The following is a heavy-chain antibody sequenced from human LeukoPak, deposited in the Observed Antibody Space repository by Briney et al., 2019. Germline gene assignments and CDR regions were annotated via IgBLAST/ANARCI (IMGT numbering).Heavy chain of an antibody. J-gene: IGHJ6*03. CDR3: ARGDYGDYDYYYYYMDV. Sequence: ASVKVSCKASGGTFSSYAISWVRQAPGQGLEWMGRIIPILGIANYAQKFQGRVTITTDESTSTAYMELSSLRSEDTAVYYCARGDYGDYDYYYYYMDVWGKGTTVTVSS. CDR1: GGTFSSYA. D-gene: IGHD4-17*01. V-gene: IGHV1-69*04. CDR2: IIPILGIA.